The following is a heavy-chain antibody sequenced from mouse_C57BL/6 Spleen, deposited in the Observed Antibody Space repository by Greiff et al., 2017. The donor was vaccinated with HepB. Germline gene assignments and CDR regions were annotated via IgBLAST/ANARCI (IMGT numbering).Heavy chain of an antibody. V-gene: IGHV1-64*01. Sequence: QVQLQQSGAELVKPGASVKLSCKASGYTFTSYWMHWVKQRPGQGLEWIGMIHPNSGSTNYNEKFKSKATLTVNKSSSTAYMQLSSLTSEDSAVYYCARSRQLMGGYFDYWGQGTTLTVSS. CDR1: GYTFTSYW. J-gene: IGHJ2*01. CDR2: IHPNSGST. D-gene: IGHD3-2*02. CDR3: ARSRQLMGGYFDY.